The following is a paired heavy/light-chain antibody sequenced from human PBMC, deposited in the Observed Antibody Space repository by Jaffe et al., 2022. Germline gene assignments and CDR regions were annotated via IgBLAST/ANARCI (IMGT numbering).Light chain of an antibody. V-gene: IGKV4-1*01. CDR3: QQYYYTTVT. CDR1: QTLLYSPNNKNY. J-gene: IGKJ4*01. Sequence: DIVMTQSPDSLAVSLGERATINCKSSQTLLYSPNNKNYLAWYQQKPGQPPQLLIYWASTRESGVPERFSGSGSGTDFTLTISSLQAEDVAVYYCQQYYYTTVTFGGGTKVEIK. CDR2: WAS.
Heavy chain of an antibody. Sequence: QVQLEESGGGVVQRGGSLRLSCAASGFNFGSFGMHWVRQAPGKGLEWVTFIRHDGSKTYYADSVKGRFTISRDNSQNTLYLQMNSLRAEDTALYYCAKDGEVTKQKDFYYYMDVWGKGTTVTVSS. V-gene: IGHV3-30*02. CDR2: IRHDGSKT. CDR3: AKDGEVTKQKDFYYYMDV. CDR1: GFNFGSFG. D-gene: IGHD2-8*01. J-gene: IGHJ6*03.